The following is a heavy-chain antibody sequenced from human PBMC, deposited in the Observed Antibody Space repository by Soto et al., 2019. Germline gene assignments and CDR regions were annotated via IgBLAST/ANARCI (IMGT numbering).Heavy chain of an antibody. CDR3: APSRCGGDCLRSYSSHYYYGMDV. J-gene: IGHJ6*02. V-gene: IGHV2-5*02. Sequence: QITLKESGPPLVKPTQTLTLTCTFSGFSLNTGGLGVGWIRQPPGKALEWLALIYWDGDKRYSPSLKSRLSITKDTSNTQVLLTSTHMDPVDTATYYCAPSRCGGDCLRSYSSHYYYGMDVWGQGTTVTVSS. CDR2: IYWDGDK. CDR1: GFSLNTGGLG. D-gene: IGHD2-21*02.